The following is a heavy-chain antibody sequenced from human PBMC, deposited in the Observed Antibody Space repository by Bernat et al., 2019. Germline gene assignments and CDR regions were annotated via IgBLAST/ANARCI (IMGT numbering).Heavy chain of an antibody. Sequence: QLQLQESGPGLVKPSETLSLTCTVYGESFSSYYWSWIRQPPGKGLEWIGEINHSGSTSYNPSLTSRVTISVDTSKNQLSLKLTSVTAADTAVYYCARGQRETWFDPWGQGTLVTVSS. D-gene: IGHD1-26*01. CDR2: INHSGST. CDR1: GESFSSYY. CDR3: ARGQRETWFDP. V-gene: IGHV4-34*01. J-gene: IGHJ5*02.